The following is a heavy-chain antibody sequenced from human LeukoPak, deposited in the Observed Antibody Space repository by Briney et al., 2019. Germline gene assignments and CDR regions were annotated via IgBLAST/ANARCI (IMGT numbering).Heavy chain of an antibody. Sequence: SETLSLTCAVYGGSFSGYYWSWIRQPPGKGLEWIGEINHSGSTNYNPSLKSRVTISLDTSKNQFSLKLSSVTAADTAVYYFARGSHCSGGSCYSAYFDYWGQGTLVTVSS. J-gene: IGHJ4*02. CDR2: INHSGST. CDR3: ARGSHCSGGSCYSAYFDY. CDR1: GGSFSGYY. D-gene: IGHD2-15*01. V-gene: IGHV4-34*01.